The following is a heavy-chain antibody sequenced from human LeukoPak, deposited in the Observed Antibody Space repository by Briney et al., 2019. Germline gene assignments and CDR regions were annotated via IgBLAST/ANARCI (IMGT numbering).Heavy chain of an antibody. CDR2: IYHGGSS. D-gene: IGHD3-3*01. Sequence: ASETLSLTCTVSGYSITSGYFWGWIRQPPGKRLELIGTIYHGGSSYSHPSLQSRVTISVDTSKNQFSLKLISMTAADTAVYYCARLPGDFWSAYYADSWGQGTLVTVSS. CDR3: ARLPGDFWSAYYADS. V-gene: IGHV4-38-2*02. CDR1: GYSITSGYF. J-gene: IGHJ4*02.